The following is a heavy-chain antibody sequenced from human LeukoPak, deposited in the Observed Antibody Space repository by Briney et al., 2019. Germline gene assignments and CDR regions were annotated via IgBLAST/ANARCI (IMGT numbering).Heavy chain of an antibody. CDR3: VRRGDPYCSNGVCYRGAFDF. J-gene: IGHJ3*01. CDR2: IYPGDSDT. D-gene: IGHD2-8*01. V-gene: IGHV5-51*01. CDR1: GYIFISYW. Sequence: GESLKISCKGSGYIFISYWIGWVRQMPGKGLEWMGIIYPGDSDTRYSPSFQGHVTISADRSINTGYLQWSSLKASDSAMYYCVRRGDPYCSNGVCYRGAFDFWGQGTMVTVSS.